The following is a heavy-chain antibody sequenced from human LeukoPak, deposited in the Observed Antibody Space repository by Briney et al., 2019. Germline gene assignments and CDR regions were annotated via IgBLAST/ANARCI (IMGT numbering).Heavy chain of an antibody. Sequence: AASVKVSCKASGYTFTSYYMHWVRQAPGQGLEWMAIINPSGGSTSYAQKFQGRVTMTRDTSATTVYMELYSLRSEDTAVSYCASGHSSGYDTGPLDYWGQGTLVTVSS. CDR1: GYTFTSYY. D-gene: IGHD3-22*01. CDR2: INPSGGST. CDR3: ASGHSSGYDTGPLDY. J-gene: IGHJ4*02. V-gene: IGHV1-46*01.